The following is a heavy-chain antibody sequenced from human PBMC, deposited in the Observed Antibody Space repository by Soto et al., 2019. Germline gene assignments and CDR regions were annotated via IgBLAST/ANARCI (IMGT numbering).Heavy chain of an antibody. CDR3: AADPTYYDFWSGYWGTIQRRYGMDV. J-gene: IGHJ6*02. CDR1: GFTFSGYG. V-gene: IGHV3-30*02. CDR2: KRHDGSNT. D-gene: IGHD3-3*01. Sequence: GGSLRLSCAASGFTFSGYGMHWVRQAPGKGLEWVAVKRHDGSNTYYADSVRGRFTISRDNSNKMLYLQMNSLRSEDTAVYYCAADPTYYDFWSGYWGTIQRRYGMDVWGQGTTVTVSS.